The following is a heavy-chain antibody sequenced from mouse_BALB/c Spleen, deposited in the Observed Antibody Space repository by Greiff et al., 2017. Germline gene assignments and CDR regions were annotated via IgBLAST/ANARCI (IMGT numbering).Heavy chain of an antibody. V-gene: IGHV14-3*02. Sequence: VQLQQSGAELVKPGASVKLSCTASGFNIKDTYMHWVKQRPEQGLEWIGRIDPANGNTKYDPKFQGKATITADTSSNTAYLQLSSLTSEDTAVYYCARVGYYGSSFSFDYWGQGTTLTVSS. CDR2: IDPANGNT. CDR3: ARVGYYGSSFSFDY. J-gene: IGHJ2*01. CDR1: GFNIKDTY. D-gene: IGHD1-1*01.